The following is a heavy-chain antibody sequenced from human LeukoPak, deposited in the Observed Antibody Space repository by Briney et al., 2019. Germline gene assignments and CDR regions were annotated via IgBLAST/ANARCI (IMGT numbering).Heavy chain of an antibody. CDR3: ARSAGYCSSTSCYYYDY. CDR2: IYSGGST. CDR1: GFTVSSNY. J-gene: IGHJ4*02. D-gene: IGHD2-2*01. Sequence: GGSLRLSCAASGFTVSSNYMSWVRQAPGKGLEWVSVIYSGGSTYYADSVKGRFTISRDNSKNTLYLQMNSLRAEDTAVYYCARSAGYCSSTSCYYYDYWGQGTLVTVSS. V-gene: IGHV3-66*02.